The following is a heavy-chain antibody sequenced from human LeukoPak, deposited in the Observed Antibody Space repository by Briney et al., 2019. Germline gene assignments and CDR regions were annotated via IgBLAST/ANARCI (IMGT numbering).Heavy chain of an antibody. CDR1: GYSISSGYY. Sequence: PSETLSLTCTVSGYSISSGYYWGWIRQPPGKGLEGIGSIYHSGSTYYNPSLKSRVTISVDTSKNPCSLKLSSVTAADTAVYYCARDQSMTTVTTSFDYWGQGTLVTVSS. J-gene: IGHJ4*02. V-gene: IGHV4-38-2*02. D-gene: IGHD4-17*01. CDR2: IYHSGST. CDR3: ARDQSMTTVTTSFDY.